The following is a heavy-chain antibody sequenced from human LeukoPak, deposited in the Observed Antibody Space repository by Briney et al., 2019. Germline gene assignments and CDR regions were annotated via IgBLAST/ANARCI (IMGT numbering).Heavy chain of an antibody. V-gene: IGHV3-30*02. CDR1: GFIFSNFG. J-gene: IGHJ4*02. Sequence: GGSLRLSCAASGFIFSNFGMHWVRQAPGKGLEWVSFIRYDGSNKYYGDSVKGRFTISRDNSKNTLYLQMNSLRADDTALYYCAKDLRSGNDYWGQGTPVTVSS. CDR3: AKDLRSGNDY. CDR2: IRYDGSNK.